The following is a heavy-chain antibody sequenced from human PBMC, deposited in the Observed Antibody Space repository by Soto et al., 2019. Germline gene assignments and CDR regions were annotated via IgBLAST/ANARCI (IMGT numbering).Heavy chain of an antibody. V-gene: IGHV3-21*01. J-gene: IGHJ4*02. CDR1: GFTFSSYS. Sequence: GGSLRLSCAASGFTFSSYSMNWVRQAPGKGLEWVSSISSSSSYIYYADSVKGRFTISRDNAKNSLYLQMNSLRAEDTAVYYCARGRAFLCSGGSCYSNHYYFDYWGQGTLVTVSS. D-gene: IGHD2-15*01. CDR3: ARGRAFLCSGGSCYSNHYYFDY. CDR2: ISSSSSYI.